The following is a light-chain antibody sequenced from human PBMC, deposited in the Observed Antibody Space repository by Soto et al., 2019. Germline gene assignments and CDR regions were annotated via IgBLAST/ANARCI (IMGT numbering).Light chain of an antibody. CDR3: QQLNSYLT. J-gene: IGKJ4*01. V-gene: IGKV1-9*01. CDR2: AAS. Sequence: DIQLTQSPSFLSASVGDRVTITCRASQGISSYLAWYQQKPGKAPKLLIYAASTVQSGVPSRFSGSGSGTEFTLTISSLQPEDFATYYCQQLNSYLTFGGGTKVEIK. CDR1: QGISSY.